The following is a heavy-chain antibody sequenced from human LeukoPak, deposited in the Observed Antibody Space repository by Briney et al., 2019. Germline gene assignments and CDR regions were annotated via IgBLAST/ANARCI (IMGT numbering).Heavy chain of an antibody. D-gene: IGHD3-22*01. CDR3: ARASRYYDSSGYYYFDY. CDR1: GFTFSDYY. J-gene: IGHJ4*02. V-gene: IGHV3-11*01. Sequence: PGRSLRLSCAASGFTFSDYYMSWIRQAPGKGLEWVSYISRSGSTIYYADSVKGRFTISRDNAKNSLYLQMNSLRAEDTAVYYCARASRYYDSSGYYYFDYWGQGTLVTVSS. CDR2: ISRSGSTI.